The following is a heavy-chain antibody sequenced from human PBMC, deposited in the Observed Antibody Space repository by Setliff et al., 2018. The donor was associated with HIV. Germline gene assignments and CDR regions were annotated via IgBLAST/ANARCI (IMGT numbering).Heavy chain of an antibody. J-gene: IGHJ5*02. D-gene: IGHD6-13*01. CDR1: GGSISSGSYY. CDR3: AREGLRIAAAGYNWFDP. Sequence: PSETLSLTCTVSGGSISSGSYYWSWIRQPAGKGLEWIGHIYTTGSTNYNPSLKGRVTISVDTSKNQFSLKLNSVTAADTALYYCAREGLRIAAAGYNWFDPWGPGTLVTVSS. CDR2: IYTTGST. V-gene: IGHV4-61*09.